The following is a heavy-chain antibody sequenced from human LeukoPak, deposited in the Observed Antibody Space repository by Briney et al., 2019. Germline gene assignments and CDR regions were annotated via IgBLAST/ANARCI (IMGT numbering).Heavy chain of an antibody. Sequence: SETLSLTCTVSGGSISSYYWSWIRQPPGKGLEWIGYIYYSGSTNYNPSLKSRVTISVDTSKNQFSLKLSSVTAADTAVDYCARKIAGGGTFEYRGQGTPVTASS. J-gene: IGHJ4*02. CDR2: IYYSGST. CDR3: ARKIAGGGTFEY. V-gene: IGHV4-59*01. CDR1: GGSISSYY. D-gene: IGHD6-13*01.